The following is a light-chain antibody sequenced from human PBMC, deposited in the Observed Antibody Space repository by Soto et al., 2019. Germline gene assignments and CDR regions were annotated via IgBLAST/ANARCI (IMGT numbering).Light chain of an antibody. CDR2: DVS. CDR3: CSYAGSYTYYV. J-gene: IGLJ1*01. CDR1: SSDLAIYNY. V-gene: IGLV2-11*01. Sequence: QSALAQPASVSGSPGQSITISCTGTSSDLAIYNYVSWYQQQPGKAPKLMIYDVSKRPSGVPDRFSGSKSGNTASLTISGLQAEDEADYCCCSYAGSYTYYVFGTGTKVTVL.